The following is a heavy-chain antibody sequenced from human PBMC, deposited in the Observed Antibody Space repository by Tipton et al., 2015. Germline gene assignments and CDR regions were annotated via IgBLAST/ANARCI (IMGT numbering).Heavy chain of an antibody. D-gene: IGHD4-23*01. V-gene: IGHV4-38-2*01. CDR2: ISHSGNT. J-gene: IGHJ4*02. CDR1: AYSISTDYY. CDR3: ARARGRHGGLFDS. Sequence: TLSLTCAVSAYSISTDYYWGWIRQPPGKGLEWIGTISHSGNTYYNPSLKSRVTMSRDTSKNQFSLKRTSVTAADTAVYYCARARGRHGGLFDSWGQGILVTVSS.